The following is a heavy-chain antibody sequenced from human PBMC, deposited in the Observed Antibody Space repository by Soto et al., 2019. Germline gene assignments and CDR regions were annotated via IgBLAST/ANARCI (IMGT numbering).Heavy chain of an antibody. J-gene: IGHJ5*02. CDR3: ASYDSSDYYSGSPIGWFDP. CDR2: IYYSGST. Sequence: SETLSLTCTVSGGSISSYYWSWIRQPPGKGLEWIGYIYYSGSTYYNPSLKSRVTISVDTSKNQFSLKLSSVTAADTAVYYCASYDSSDYYSGSPIGWFDPWGQGTLVTVSS. D-gene: IGHD3-22*01. V-gene: IGHV4-59*06. CDR1: GGSISSYY.